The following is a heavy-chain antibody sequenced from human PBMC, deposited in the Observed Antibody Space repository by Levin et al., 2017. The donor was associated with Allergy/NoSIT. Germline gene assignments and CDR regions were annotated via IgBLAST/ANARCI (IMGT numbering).Heavy chain of an antibody. V-gene: IGHV3-48*03. D-gene: IGHD6-13*01. CDR1: GFTFSSYE. CDR3: ARDGARSSSWYTPLNFDY. J-gene: IGHJ4*02. Sequence: GESLKISCAASGFTFSSYEMNWVRQAPGKGLEWVSYISSSGSTLYYADSVKGRFTISRDNAKNSLYLQMNSLRAEDTAVYYCARDGARSSSWYTPLNFDYWGQGTLVTVSS. CDR2: ISSSGSTL.